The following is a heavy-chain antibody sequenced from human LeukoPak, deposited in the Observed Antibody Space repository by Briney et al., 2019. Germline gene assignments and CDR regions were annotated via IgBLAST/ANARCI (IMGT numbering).Heavy chain of an antibody. CDR3: ARGVTGGCNGDLHD. CDR2: IYYSGST. V-gene: IGHV4-59*01. J-gene: IGHJ1*01. CDR1: GGSIRTYF. Sequence: PSETLSLTCTVSGGSIRTYFWSWIRQPPGKGLEWIGYIYYSGSTNYNPSLKSRVTISVDTSKNQFSLKLSSVTAADTAVYYCARGVTGGCNGDLHDWGQGTLVTVSS. D-gene: IGHD6-19*01.